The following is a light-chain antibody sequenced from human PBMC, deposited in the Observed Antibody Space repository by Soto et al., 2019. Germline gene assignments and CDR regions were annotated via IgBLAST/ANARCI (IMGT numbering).Light chain of an antibody. CDR1: SSDVGGYNY. Sequence: QSALTRPPSASGSPGQSVTISCTGTSSDVGGYNYVSWYQQHPGEAPKLMIYEVSKRPSVVPDRFSGSKSRNTASLTVSGLQADDEADYYCSSYAGSNNPYVFGTGTKVTVL. CDR3: SSYAGSNNPYV. CDR2: EVS. V-gene: IGLV2-8*01. J-gene: IGLJ1*01.